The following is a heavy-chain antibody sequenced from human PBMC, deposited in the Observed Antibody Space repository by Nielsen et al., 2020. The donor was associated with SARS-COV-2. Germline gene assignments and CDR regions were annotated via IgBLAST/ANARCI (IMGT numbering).Heavy chain of an antibody. V-gene: IGHV1-58*02. CDR2: IVVGSGHT. CDR3: AAIEGAASAFDI. D-gene: IGHD3-22*01. J-gene: IGHJ3*02. CDR1: GFTFTGSA. Sequence: SVKVSCKASGFTFTGSAMQWVRQARGQRLEWIGWIVVGSGHTNYAQKFQERVTITRDMSTSTAYMELSSLRSEDTAVYYCAAIEGAASAFDIWGQGTMVTVSS.